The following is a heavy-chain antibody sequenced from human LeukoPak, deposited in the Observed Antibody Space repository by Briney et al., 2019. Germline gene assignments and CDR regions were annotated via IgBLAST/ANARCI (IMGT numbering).Heavy chain of an antibody. Sequence: PGGSLRLSCAASGFTFSSYAMSWVRQAPGKGLEWVSAICGSGGSTYYADSVKGRFTISRDNSKNTLYLQMNSLRAEDTAVYYCAKTWYYYDSSGYSESYYFDYWGQGTLVTVSS. D-gene: IGHD3-22*01. CDR1: GFTFSSYA. CDR2: ICGSGGST. V-gene: IGHV3-23*01. CDR3: AKTWYYYDSSGYSESYYFDY. J-gene: IGHJ4*02.